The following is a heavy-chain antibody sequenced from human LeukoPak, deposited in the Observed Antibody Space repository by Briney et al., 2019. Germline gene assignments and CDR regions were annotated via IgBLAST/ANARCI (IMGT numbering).Heavy chain of an antibody. CDR3: ASSGAGTTQVDY. CDR1: GGSISSYH. J-gene: IGHJ4*02. V-gene: IGHV4-59*12. Sequence: SETLSLTCTVSGGSISSYHWSWIRQPPGKGLEWIGSIYYSGSTYYNPSLKSRVTISVDTSKNQFSLKLSSVTAADTAVYYCASSGAGTTQVDYWGQGTLVTVSS. CDR2: IYYSGST. D-gene: IGHD1-1*01.